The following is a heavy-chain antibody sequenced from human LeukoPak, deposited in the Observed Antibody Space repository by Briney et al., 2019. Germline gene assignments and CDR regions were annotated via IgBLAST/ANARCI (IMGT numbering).Heavy chain of an antibody. V-gene: IGHV3-23*01. D-gene: IGHD1-14*01. CDR1: GFTFSSYA. Sequence: GGSLRLSCAASGFTFSSYAMSWVRQAPGKGLEWVSAISGSGGSTYYADSVKGRFTISRDNSKNTLYLQMNSLRAEDTAVYYCAKVLTDDPNHGTGTNWFDPWGQGTLVTVSS. J-gene: IGHJ5*02. CDR3: AKVLTDDPNHGTGTNWFDP. CDR2: ISGSGGST.